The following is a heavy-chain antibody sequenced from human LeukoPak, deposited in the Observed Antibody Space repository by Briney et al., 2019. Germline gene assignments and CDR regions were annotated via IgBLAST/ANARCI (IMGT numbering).Heavy chain of an antibody. CDR1: GFTFSSYG. CDR3: AREESAVAGTNY. CDR2: ISGSGGST. J-gene: IGHJ4*02. Sequence: GGSLRLSCAASGFTFSSYGMSWVRQAPGKGLEWVSAISGSGGSTYYADSVKGRFTISRDNAKNSLYLQMNSLRAEDTAVYYCAREESAVAGTNYWGQGTLVTVSS. D-gene: IGHD6-19*01. V-gene: IGHV3-23*01.